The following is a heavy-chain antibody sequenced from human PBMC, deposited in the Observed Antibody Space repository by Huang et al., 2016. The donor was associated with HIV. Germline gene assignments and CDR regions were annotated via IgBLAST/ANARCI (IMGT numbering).Heavy chain of an antibody. CDR2: IYDSRST. V-gene: IGHV4-39*01. CDR1: GGSITSSSYY. J-gene: IGHJ3*02. CDR3: ARHFSYYDSSGYTPWDAFDI. D-gene: IGHD3-22*01. Sequence: QLQLQGSGPGLAKPSETLSLTCTVSGGSITSSSYYWGWIRQPPGKGLEWGGSIYDSRSTDYNPSLTSRVTVSVDTSKNQFALKLSSVTAADTAVYNCARHFSYYDSSGYTPWDAFDIWGQGTMVTVSS.